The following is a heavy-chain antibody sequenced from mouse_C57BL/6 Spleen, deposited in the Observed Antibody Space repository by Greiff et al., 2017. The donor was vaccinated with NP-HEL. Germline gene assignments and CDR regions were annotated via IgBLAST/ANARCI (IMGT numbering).Heavy chain of an antibody. CDR2: IDPSDSYT. J-gene: IGHJ2*01. D-gene: IGHD4-1*01. Sequence: QVQLQQSGAELVMPGASVKLSCKASGYTFTSYWMHWVKQRPGQGLEWIGEIDPSDSYTNYNQKFKGKSTLTVDKSSSTAYMQLSSLTSEDSAVYYCARGGANWADYWGQGTTLTVSS. CDR1: GYTFTSYW. V-gene: IGHV1-69*01. CDR3: ARGGANWADY.